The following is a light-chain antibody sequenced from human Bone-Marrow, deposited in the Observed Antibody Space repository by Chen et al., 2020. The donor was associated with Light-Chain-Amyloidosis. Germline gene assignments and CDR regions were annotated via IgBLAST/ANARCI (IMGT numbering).Light chain of an antibody. J-gene: IGKJ4*01. CDR2: AAS. Sequence: DIQMTQSPSSLSVSVGDRVTLTCRASQAIGNFLAWYQQRPGKVPEILLYAASTLQPGVPSRFSGSGSGTLFTLTITSLQPEDVATYYCQTYNTAPHLTFGGGTKVEIK. CDR3: QTYNTAPHLT. V-gene: IGKV1-27*01. CDR1: QAIGNF.